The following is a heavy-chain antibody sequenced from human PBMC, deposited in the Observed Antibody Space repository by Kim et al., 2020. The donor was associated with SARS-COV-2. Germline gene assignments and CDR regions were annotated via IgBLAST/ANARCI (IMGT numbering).Heavy chain of an antibody. CDR1: GYTFTGYY. D-gene: IGHD5-12*01. J-gene: IGHJ4*02. CDR2: INPNSGGT. CDR3: ARDLDMIPAYSGYDSRIPGY. V-gene: IGHV1-2*04. Sequence: ASVKVSCKASGYTFTGYYMHWVRQAPGQGLEWMGWINPNSGGTNYAQKFQGWVTMTRDTSISTAYMELSRLRSDDTAVYYCARDLDMIPAYSGYDSRIPGYWGQGTLVTVSS.